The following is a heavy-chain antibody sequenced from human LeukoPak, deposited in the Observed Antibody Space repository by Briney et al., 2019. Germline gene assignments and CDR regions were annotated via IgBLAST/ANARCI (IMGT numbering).Heavy chain of an antibody. V-gene: IGHV4-59*01. CDR3: ARKAEFTLGGVSSWFDP. CDR2: IYYSGST. CDR1: DGSISSYY. D-gene: IGHD3-16*01. J-gene: IGHJ5*02. Sequence: SETLSLTCTVSDGSISSYYWSWIRQPPGKGLEWNGYIYYSGSTNYNPSLKSRVTISVDTSKNQFSLKLSSVTAADTAVYYCARKAEFTLGGVSSWFDPWGQGTLVTVSS.